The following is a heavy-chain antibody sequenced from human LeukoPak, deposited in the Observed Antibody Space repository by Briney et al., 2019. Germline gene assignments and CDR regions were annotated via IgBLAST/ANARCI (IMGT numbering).Heavy chain of an antibody. J-gene: IGHJ4*02. CDR2: ISYDGTNK. Sequence: SGGSLRLSCAVSGFTVTSHGMHWVRQAPGKGLEWVSFISYDGTNKSYADSVKGRFTISRDNSKNTLYLQMNSLRADDTAVYYCAKAKGPLMVYAIDYWGQGTLVTVSS. CDR3: AKAKGPLMVYAIDY. V-gene: IGHV3-30*02. D-gene: IGHD2-8*01. CDR1: GFTVTSHG.